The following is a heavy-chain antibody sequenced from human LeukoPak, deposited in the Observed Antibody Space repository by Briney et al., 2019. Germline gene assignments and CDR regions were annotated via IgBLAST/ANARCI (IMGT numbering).Heavy chain of an antibody. D-gene: IGHD4-17*01. J-gene: IGHJ4*02. V-gene: IGHV4-38-2*02. CDR1: GYSISSGYY. Sequence: PSQTLSLTCAVSGYSISSGYYWGWIRQPPGKGLEWIGNIYHSGSTYYNPSLKSRVTISVDTSKNQFSLKLSSVTAADTAVYYCARDRAVTTFDYWGQGTLVTVSS. CDR3: ARDRAVTTFDY. CDR2: IYHSGST.